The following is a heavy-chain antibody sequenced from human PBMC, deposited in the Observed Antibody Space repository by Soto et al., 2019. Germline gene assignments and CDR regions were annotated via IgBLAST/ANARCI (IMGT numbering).Heavy chain of an antibody. CDR1: GYTFTSYG. D-gene: IGHD3-10*01. Sequence: QVQLVQSGAEVKKPGASVKVSCKASGYTFTSYGISWVRQAPGQGLEWMGWISAYNGNTNYAQKLQGRVIMTRDTSTSTAYMELRSLRSDDTAVYYCARDHGSGKNLGRWEDYWGQGTLVTVYS. V-gene: IGHV1-18*01. J-gene: IGHJ4*02. CDR3: ARDHGSGKNLGRWEDY. CDR2: ISAYNGNT.